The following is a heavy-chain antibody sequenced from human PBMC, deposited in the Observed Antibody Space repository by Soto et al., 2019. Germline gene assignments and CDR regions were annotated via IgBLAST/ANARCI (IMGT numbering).Heavy chain of an antibody. D-gene: IGHD6-13*01. CDR2: INHSGSN. CDR3: GRASRIAAAGSYNYYGMDV. V-gene: IGHV4-34*01. Sequence: SETLSLTCAVYGVSFRGYYWNWVRQPPGKGLEWIGEINHSGSNYYNPSLKSRVTISVDTSKNQLSLKLNSVTAADTAVYYCGRASRIAAAGSYNYYGMDVWGQGTTVS. CDR1: GVSFRGYY. J-gene: IGHJ6*02.